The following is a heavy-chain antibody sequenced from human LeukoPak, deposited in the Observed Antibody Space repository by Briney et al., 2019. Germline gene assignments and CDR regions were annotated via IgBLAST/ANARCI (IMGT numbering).Heavy chain of an antibody. J-gene: IGHJ3*02. CDR2: IKPDGSEK. CDR3: ARDSKYGYNWTPLEAFDI. CDR1: GFAFSTYW. D-gene: IGHD1-20*01. Sequence: PGGSLRLSCAASGFAFSTYWMNWVRQAPGKGLEWVANIKPDGSEKFYLDSVKGRFTISRDNAKNSLYLQMNSLRAEDTAVYYCARDSKYGYNWTPLEAFDIWGQGTMVTVSS. V-gene: IGHV3-7*01.